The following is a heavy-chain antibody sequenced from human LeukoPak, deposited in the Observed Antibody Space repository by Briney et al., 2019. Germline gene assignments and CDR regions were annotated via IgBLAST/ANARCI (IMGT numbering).Heavy chain of an antibody. Sequence: SETLSLTCIVSGGSISSTTYYWGWIRQPPGKGLEWIGSIYYSGSTWYNPSLKSRVTVSADTSKNQFSLKLTSVTATDTAVYYCAWDRACSNGVCSYFDYWGQGTVVTVSS. CDR2: IYYSGST. D-gene: IGHD2-8*01. CDR1: GGSISSTTYY. J-gene: IGHJ4*02. V-gene: IGHV4-39*01. CDR3: AWDRACSNGVCSYFDY.